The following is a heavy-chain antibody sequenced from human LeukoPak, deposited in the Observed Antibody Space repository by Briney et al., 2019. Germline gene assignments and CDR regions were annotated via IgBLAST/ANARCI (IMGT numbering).Heavy chain of an antibody. CDR3: ARDDGFLEAFDY. V-gene: IGHV4-59*01. Sequence: PSETLSLTCTVSGGSISSYYWSWIRQTPGKGLEWIGYIYYSGSTNYNPSLKSRVTISVDTSKNQFSLKLSSVTAADTAVYYCARDDGFLEAFDYWGQGTLVTVSS. CDR2: IYYSGST. J-gene: IGHJ4*02. D-gene: IGHD3-3*01. CDR1: GGSISSYY.